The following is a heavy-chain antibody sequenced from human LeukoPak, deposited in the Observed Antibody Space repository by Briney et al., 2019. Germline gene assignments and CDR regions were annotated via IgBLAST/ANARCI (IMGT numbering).Heavy chain of an antibody. D-gene: IGHD3-9*01. CDR3: AKSLWTRPFDWLLDSRDPGAHDAFDI. Sequence: GGSLRLSCAASGFTFSSYAMSWVRQAPGKGLEWVSAISGSGGSTYYADSVKGRFTISRDNSKNTLYLQMNSLRAEDTAVYYCAKSLWTRPFDWLLDSRDPGAHDAFDIWGQGTMVTVSS. CDR2: ISGSGGST. J-gene: IGHJ3*02. CDR1: GFTFSSYA. V-gene: IGHV3-23*01.